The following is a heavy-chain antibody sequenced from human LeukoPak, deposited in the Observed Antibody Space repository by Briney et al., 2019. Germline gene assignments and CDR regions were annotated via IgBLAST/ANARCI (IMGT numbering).Heavy chain of an antibody. CDR1: GGSISSSSYY. CDR2: IYYTGST. Sequence: KTSETLSLTCTVSGGSISSSSYYWGWIRQPPGKGLEWIGYIYYTGSTSYNPSLKSRVTMSLDASKNQFSLELNSVTPADTAVYYCARGGNYWPQWWFDPWGRGTLVSVSS. J-gene: IGHJ5*02. D-gene: IGHD1-26*01. CDR3: ARGGNYWPQWWFDP. V-gene: IGHV4-61*05.